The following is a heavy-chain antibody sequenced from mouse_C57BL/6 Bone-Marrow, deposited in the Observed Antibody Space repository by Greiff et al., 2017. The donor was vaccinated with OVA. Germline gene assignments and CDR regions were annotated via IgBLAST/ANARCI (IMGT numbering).Heavy chain of an antibody. J-gene: IGHJ4*01. CDR1: GYTFTSYW. CDR2: IHPSDSDT. Sequence: QVQLKQPGAELVKPGASVKVSCKASGYTFTSYWMHWVKQRPGQGLEWIGRIHPSDSDTNYNQKFKGKATLTVDKSSSTAYMQLSSLTSEDSAVYYCAMRNITTVAAPGYYYAMDYWGQGTSVTVSS. D-gene: IGHD1-1*01. V-gene: IGHV1-74*01. CDR3: AMRNITTVAAPGYYYAMDY.